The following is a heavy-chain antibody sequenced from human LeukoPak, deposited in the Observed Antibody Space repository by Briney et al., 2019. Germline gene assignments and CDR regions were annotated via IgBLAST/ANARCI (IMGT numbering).Heavy chain of an antibody. Sequence: KSSETLSLTCAAYGGSFSDYYWSWIRQPPGKGLEWIGEINHSGSTNYNPSLKSRVTISVDTSKNQFSLKLSSVTAADTAVYYCARSYSSSWYAKALFFDYWGQGTLVTVSS. CDR2: INHSGST. CDR3: ARSYSSSWYAKALFFDY. D-gene: IGHD6-13*01. V-gene: IGHV4-34*01. J-gene: IGHJ4*02. CDR1: GGSFSDYY.